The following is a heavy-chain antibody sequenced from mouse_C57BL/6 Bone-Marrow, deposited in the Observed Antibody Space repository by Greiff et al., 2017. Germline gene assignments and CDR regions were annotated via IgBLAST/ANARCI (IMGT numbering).Heavy chain of an antibody. V-gene: IGHV1-81*01. CDR1: GYTFTSYG. D-gene: IGHD1-1*01. Sequence: VQRVESGAELARPGASVQLSCKASGYTFTSYGISWVKQRTGQGLEWIGEIYPRSGNTYYNEKFKGKATLTADKSSSTAYMELRSLTSEDSAVYFWARGDYYGSSYYAMDYWGQGTSVTVSS. CDR2: IYPRSGNT. CDR3: ARGDYYGSSYYAMDY. J-gene: IGHJ4*01.